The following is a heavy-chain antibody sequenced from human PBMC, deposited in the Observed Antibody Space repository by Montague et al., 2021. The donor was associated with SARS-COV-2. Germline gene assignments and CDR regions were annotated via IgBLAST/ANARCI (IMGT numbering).Heavy chain of an antibody. J-gene: IGHJ4*01. D-gene: IGHD1-26*01. CDR1: GGSFSNKY. V-gene: IGHV4-34*01. CDR2: INHTGST. Sequence: SETLSLTCAVYGGSFSNKYWTWIRQPPGKGLEWIGEINHTGSTNYKPSLKRRVTISVDTSKNQFSLKVSSATAADTAVYFCARGLMSGSYYLGLDYWGHGTLVTVSS. CDR3: ARGLMSGSYYLGLDY.